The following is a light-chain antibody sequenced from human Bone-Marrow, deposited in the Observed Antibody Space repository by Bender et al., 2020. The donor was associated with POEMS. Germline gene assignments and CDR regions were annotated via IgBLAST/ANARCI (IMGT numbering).Light chain of an antibody. V-gene: IGLV3-21*02. CDR1: NIGSKS. J-gene: IGLJ2*01. CDR3: QVWDGSSVV. Sequence: SYVLTQPPSVSVTPGQTARIACGGNNIGSKSVHWYQQKPGQAPVLVVYDDSDRPSGIPERFSGSNSGNTATLTISRVEVGDEGDFYCQVWDGSSVVFGGGTKLTVL. CDR2: DDS.